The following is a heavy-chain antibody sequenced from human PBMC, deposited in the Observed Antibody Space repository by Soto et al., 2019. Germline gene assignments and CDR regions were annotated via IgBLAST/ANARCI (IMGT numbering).Heavy chain of an antibody. V-gene: IGHV3-30*18. CDR1: GFTFSLYG. CDR2: TSYDGSNK. D-gene: IGHD5-12*01. J-gene: IGHJ6*01. CDR3: AKDSGYNGYDVYDYGYGVDV. Sequence: QLQLVESGGGVVQPGRSLRLSCAASGFTFSLYGMHWVRQAPGRGLEWVAVTSYDGSNKFYADSVKGRFTISRDNSKNTLNLKMNSLRPEDTAVYLCAKDSGYNGYDVYDYGYGVDVWGQGNRVTVS.